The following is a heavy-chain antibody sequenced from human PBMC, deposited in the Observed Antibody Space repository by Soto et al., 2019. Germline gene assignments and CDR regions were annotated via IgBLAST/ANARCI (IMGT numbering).Heavy chain of an antibody. CDR3: AKDLDSSGWFFDY. CDR1: GFTFSSYG. CDR2: ISYDGSNK. Sequence: PGGSLRLSWAASGFTFSSYGMHWVRQAPGKGLEWVAVISYDGSNKYYADSVKGRFTISRDNSKKKLYLQMNSLSAEDTAVYYCAKDLDSSGWFFDYWGKGTLVTVSS. D-gene: IGHD6-19*01. J-gene: IGHJ4*02. V-gene: IGHV3-30*18.